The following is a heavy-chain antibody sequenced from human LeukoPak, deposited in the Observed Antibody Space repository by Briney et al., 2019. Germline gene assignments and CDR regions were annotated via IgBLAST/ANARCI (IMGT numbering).Heavy chain of an antibody. CDR3: AKFPPVDTAMVTDY. D-gene: IGHD5-18*01. CDR2: ISYDGSNK. CDR1: GFTFSSYG. Sequence: PGGSLRLSCAASGFTFSSYGMHWVRQAPGKGLEWVAVISYDGSNKYYADSVKGRFTISRDNSKNTLYLQMNSLRAEDTAVYYCAKFPPVDTAMVTDYWGQGTLVTVSS. J-gene: IGHJ4*02. V-gene: IGHV3-30*18.